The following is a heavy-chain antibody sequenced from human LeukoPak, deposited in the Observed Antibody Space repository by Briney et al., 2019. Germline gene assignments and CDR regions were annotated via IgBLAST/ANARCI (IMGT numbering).Heavy chain of an antibody. J-gene: IGHJ4*02. V-gene: IGHV3-23*01. CDR1: GFTFSNYA. CDR2: ISAAGGST. D-gene: IGHD1-26*01. Sequence: GGSLRLSCAASGFTFSNYAISWVRQAPGKGLEWVLAISAAGGSTYYADSVKGRFTFSRVNAKNTLYVQMNSLRAEDTAVYYCARDRSGGNYATFEYWGQGTLVTVSS. CDR3: ARDRSGGNYATFEY.